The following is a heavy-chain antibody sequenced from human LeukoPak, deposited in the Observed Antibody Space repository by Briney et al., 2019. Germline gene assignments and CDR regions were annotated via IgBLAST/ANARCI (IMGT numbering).Heavy chain of an antibody. CDR2: INHNGST. J-gene: IGHJ6*02. CDR1: GGSFSGYY. Sequence: SETLSLTCAVYGGSFSGYYWSWIRQPPGQELKWIGEINHNGSTNYNPSLKSRVTISVDTSKNQFSLKLSSVTAADTAVYYCARGVGGNPYYYYYGMDVWGQGTTVTVSS. V-gene: IGHV4-34*01. D-gene: IGHD4-23*01. CDR3: ARGVGGNPYYYYYGMDV.